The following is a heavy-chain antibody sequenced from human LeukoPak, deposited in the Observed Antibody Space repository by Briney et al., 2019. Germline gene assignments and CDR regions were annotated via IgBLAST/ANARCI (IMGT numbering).Heavy chain of an antibody. J-gene: IGHJ6*03. V-gene: IGHV1-8*03. CDR3: ARGRRFYTVVTRYHYYYMDV. D-gene: IGHD4-23*01. CDR2: MNPNSGNT. Sequence: ASVKVSCKASGYTFTSYDINWVRQATGQGLEWMGWMNPNSGNTGYAQKFQGRVTITRNTSISTAYMELSSLRSEDTAVYYCARGRRFYTVVTRYHYYYMDVWGKGTTVTVSS. CDR1: GYTFTSYD.